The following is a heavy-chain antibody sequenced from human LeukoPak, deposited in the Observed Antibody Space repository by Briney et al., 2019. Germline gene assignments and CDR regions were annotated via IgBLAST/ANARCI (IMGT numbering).Heavy chain of an antibody. D-gene: IGHD1-14*01. Sequence: PSETLSLTCAVYGGSFSGYYWSWIRQPPGKGLEWIGEINHSGSTNYNPSLKSRVTISVDTSKNQFSLKLSSVTAADTAVYYCARLNTGAFDIWGQGTMVTVSS. CDR1: GGSFSGYY. CDR2: INHSGST. CDR3: ARLNTGAFDI. J-gene: IGHJ3*02. V-gene: IGHV4-34*01.